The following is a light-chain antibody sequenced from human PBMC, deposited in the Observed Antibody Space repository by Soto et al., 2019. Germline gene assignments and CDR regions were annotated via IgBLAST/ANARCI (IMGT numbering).Light chain of an antibody. Sequence: QSVLTQPASVSGSPGQSITISCTGTRSDVGHYDYVSWYQHHPGKAPKLIIYDVSSRPSGISNRFSGSKSGNTASLVISGLQTEDEADYYCNSYTSENPRFYVFGTGTKVTVL. CDR3: NSYTSENPRFYV. CDR2: DVS. V-gene: IGLV2-14*03. J-gene: IGLJ1*01. CDR1: RSDVGHYDY.